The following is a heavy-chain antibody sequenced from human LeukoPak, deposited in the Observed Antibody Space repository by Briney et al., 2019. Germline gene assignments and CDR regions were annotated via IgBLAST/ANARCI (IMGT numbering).Heavy chain of an antibody. CDR3: ARGEPNYSYFK. V-gene: IGHV3-74*01. Sequence: GGSLRLSCAASGFTFSRYWMPWVRQAPGKGLVWVSRINNDGSSTVYADSVKGRFTISRDNAKNTVYLQMNSLRVEDTAVYYCARGEPNYSYFKWGQGTLVSVSS. D-gene: IGHD5-18*01. CDR1: GFTFSRYW. CDR2: INNDGSST. J-gene: IGHJ4*02.